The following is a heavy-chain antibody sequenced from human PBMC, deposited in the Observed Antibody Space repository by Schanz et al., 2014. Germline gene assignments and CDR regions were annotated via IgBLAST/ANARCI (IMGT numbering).Heavy chain of an antibody. Sequence: EVQLLESGGGLVEPGGSLRLSCAASGFSFSSYAMGWVRQARGKGLEWVSAMNESHSTIYYADSVRGRFTISRDNSNKTVDLQMNSLRAEDTAVYYCARPALWFGDNCFDPWGQGTLVTVSS. CDR2: MNESHSTI. J-gene: IGHJ5*02. D-gene: IGHD3-10*01. CDR1: GFSFSSYA. V-gene: IGHV3-23*01. CDR3: ARPALWFGDNCFDP.